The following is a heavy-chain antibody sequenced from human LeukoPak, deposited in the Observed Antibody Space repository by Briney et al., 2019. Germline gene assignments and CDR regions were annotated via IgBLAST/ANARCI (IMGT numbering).Heavy chain of an antibody. J-gene: IGHJ4*02. CDR2: IDWDDDK. Sequence: SGPALVKPTQTLTLTCTFSGFSLTTSGMCVSWIRQPPGMALEWLARIDWDDDKYYSTSLRTRLTISKDTSKNQVVLRMTNMDPVDTATYYCARIRGSRYYFDYWGQGTLVTVSS. CDR1: GFSLTTSGMC. CDR3: ARIRGSRYYFDY. V-gene: IGHV2-70*11. D-gene: IGHD6-13*01.